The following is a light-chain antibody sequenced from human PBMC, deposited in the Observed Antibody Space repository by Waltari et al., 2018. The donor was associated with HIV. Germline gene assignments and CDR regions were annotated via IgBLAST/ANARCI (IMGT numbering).Light chain of an antibody. Sequence: EIVLTQSPATLSLSPGDRATPPCRASQSVNRYIAWYQQIPGQAPRILIYDASNRVTGIPARFSGSGSGTHFTLTISSLEPEDFAVYYCQERSTWPLLTFGGGTKVEIK. CDR2: DAS. CDR1: QSVNRY. J-gene: IGKJ4*01. V-gene: IGKV3-11*01. CDR3: QERSTWPLLT.